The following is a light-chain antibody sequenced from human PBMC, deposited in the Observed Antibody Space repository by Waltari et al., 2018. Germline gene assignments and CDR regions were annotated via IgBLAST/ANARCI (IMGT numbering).Light chain of an antibody. J-gene: IGLJ1*01. Sequence: QSALTQPASVSGSPGQSITLSCTGTSSDAGGYNYVPWYQQHPGKAPKLVIYNVSNRPSGVSNRFSGSKSGNTASLTIAGLRAEDEADYYCSSYTSSSTYVFATGTKVTVL. CDR1: SSDAGGYNY. CDR2: NVS. V-gene: IGLV2-14*03. CDR3: SSYTSSSTYV.